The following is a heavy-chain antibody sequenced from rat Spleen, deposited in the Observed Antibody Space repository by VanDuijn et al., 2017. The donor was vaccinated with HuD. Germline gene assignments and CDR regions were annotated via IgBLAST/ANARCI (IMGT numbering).Heavy chain of an antibody. CDR2: ISYDGSGT. J-gene: IGHJ1*01. CDR1: GFTFSDYY. CDR3: ARHYNHYYWYFDF. V-gene: IGHV5-7*01. Sequence: EVQLVGSGGGLVQPGRSMKLSCAASGFTFSDYYMAWVRQAPKKGLEWVETISYDGSGTYYRDSVQGRFTISRDDARSTLYLQMDSLRSEDTATYHCARHYNHYYWYFDFWGPGTMVTVSS. D-gene: IGHD1-10*01.